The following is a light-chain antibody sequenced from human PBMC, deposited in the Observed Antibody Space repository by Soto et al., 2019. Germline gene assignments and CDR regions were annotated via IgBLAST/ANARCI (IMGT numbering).Light chain of an antibody. CDR2: GAS. CDR1: QSVNSWF. V-gene: IGKV3-20*01. J-gene: IGKJ3*01. Sequence: EIVLTQSPGTLSMSPGERATFSCRASQSVNSWFLAWYQQKPGQAPRLLIHGASSRATGIPDRFSGSGSGTDFTLTISRLEPEDFAVYYCHYYDDSPPFPFGPGTKLDIK. CDR3: HYYDDSPPFP.